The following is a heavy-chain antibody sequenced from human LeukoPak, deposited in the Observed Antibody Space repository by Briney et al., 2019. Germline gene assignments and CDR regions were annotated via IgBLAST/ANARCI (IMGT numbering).Heavy chain of an antibody. V-gene: IGHV1-2*04. D-gene: IGHD6-13*01. CDR1: GYTFTGHY. Sequence: ASVKVSCKASGYTFTGHYMHWVRQAPGQGLEWMGWINPNSGGTNYAQKFQGWVTMTRDTSISTAYMELSSLRSEDTAVYYCASSSPAQLVLGYWGQGTLVTVSS. CDR3: ASSSPAQLVLGY. CDR2: INPNSGGT. J-gene: IGHJ4*02.